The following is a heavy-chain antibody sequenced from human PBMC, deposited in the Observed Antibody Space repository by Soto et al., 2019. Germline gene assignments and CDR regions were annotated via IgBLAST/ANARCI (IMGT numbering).Heavy chain of an antibody. V-gene: IGHV3-7*03. J-gene: IGHJ4*02. Sequence: EVQLVESGGGLVQPGGSLRLSCAVSGFSFSSAWMTWIRQAPGKGLERVAIMNEDGSERYYVDSVKGRFTISRDNAMNALFLQMNSLRVEDTAVYFCARDRAYSRFDYWGQGSLVTVSS. D-gene: IGHD4-4*01. CDR1: GFSFSSAW. CDR3: ARDRAYSRFDY. CDR2: MNEDGSER.